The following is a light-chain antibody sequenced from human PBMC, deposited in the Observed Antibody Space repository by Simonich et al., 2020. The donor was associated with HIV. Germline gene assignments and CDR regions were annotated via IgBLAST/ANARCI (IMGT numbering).Light chain of an antibody. CDR3: QQYNNWPFS. J-gene: IGKJ3*01. V-gene: IGKV3-20*01. Sequence: EIVLTQSPGTLSLSPGERATLSCRASQSLSSNYLAWYQQKPGLAPRLLIYGASSRITGIPDRFSGSGSGTDFTLTISRLEPEDFAVYYCQQYNNWPFSFGPGTKVDIK. CDR2: GAS. CDR1: QSLSSNY.